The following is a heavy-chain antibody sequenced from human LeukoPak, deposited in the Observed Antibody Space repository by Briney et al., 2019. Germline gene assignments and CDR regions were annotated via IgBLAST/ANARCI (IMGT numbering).Heavy chain of an antibody. D-gene: IGHD2-2*01. CDR2: ISNTGGVI. CDR3: ARNLPAADY. CDR1: GSTFGSHT. Sequence: GGSLRLSCAASGSTFGSHTMNWVRQAPGKGLEWISYISNTGGVIYYADSVKGRFTISRDNAKNSLYLQMNSLRAEDTAVYYCARNLPAADYWGQGTLVTVSS. V-gene: IGHV3-48*04. J-gene: IGHJ4*01.